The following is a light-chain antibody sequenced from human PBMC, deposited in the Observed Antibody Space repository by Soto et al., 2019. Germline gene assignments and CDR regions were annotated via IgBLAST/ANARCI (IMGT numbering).Light chain of an antibody. Sequence: IQMPQSPSSLSASVGDRVTITRRASQGISSYLAWYQQKPGKAPKLLIYAAFTLQSGVPARFSGSGSGTDFTLTISCLQSEDFATYYCQQYYSYPRTFGQRTKVAIK. CDR2: AAF. J-gene: IGKJ1*01. CDR1: QGISSY. CDR3: QQYYSYPRT. V-gene: IGKV1-8*01.